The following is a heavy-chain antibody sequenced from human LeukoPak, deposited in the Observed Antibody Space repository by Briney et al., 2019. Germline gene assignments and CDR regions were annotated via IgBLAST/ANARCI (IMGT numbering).Heavy chain of an antibody. CDR1: GYTFTSYA. CDR3: VRSRYSSGWYGDY. CDR2: INTNNGNP. D-gene: IGHD6-19*01. J-gene: IGHJ4*02. Sequence: ASVKVSCKASGYTFTSYAMNWVRQAPGQGLEWMGWINTNNGNPTYAQGFTGRFVFSLDTSVSTAYLQISSLKASDTAMYYCVRSRYSSGWYGDYWGQGTLVTVSS. V-gene: IGHV7-4-1*02.